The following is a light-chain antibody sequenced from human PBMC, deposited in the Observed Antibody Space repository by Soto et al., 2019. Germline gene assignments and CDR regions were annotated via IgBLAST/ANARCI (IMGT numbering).Light chain of an antibody. V-gene: IGKV3-15*01. J-gene: IGKJ1*01. CDR2: GAS. Sequence: EIVMTQSPASLSASPGERVTLTCRASQSVSSYLAWYQQKPGQAPRLLIYGASTRATGVPARFSGSGSGTEFTLTISSLQSEDFAVYYCQQYNDWWTFGQGAKVDIK. CDR3: QQYNDWWT. CDR1: QSVSSY.